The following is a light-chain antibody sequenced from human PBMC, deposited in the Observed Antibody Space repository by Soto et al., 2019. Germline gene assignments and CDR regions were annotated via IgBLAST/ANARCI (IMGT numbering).Light chain of an antibody. CDR2: GAS. V-gene: IGKV3-15*01. J-gene: IGKJ5*01. Sequence: EIVITQSPATLSVSPGESATLSCRASQSVARHLDWYQQKPGQAPRLIIFGASVRSPDIPARCSGSGSGTEFVLTIDSLQSEEFAVYCCHQYNGWPSLSFGQGTRREI. CDR1: QSVARH. CDR3: HQYNGWPSLS.